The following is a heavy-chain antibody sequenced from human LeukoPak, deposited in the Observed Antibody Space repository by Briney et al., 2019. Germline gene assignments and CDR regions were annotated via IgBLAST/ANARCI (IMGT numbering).Heavy chain of an antibody. D-gene: IGHD5-18*01. CDR1: GFTFSSYW. J-gene: IGHJ4*02. CDR3: ARPRWIQLIDY. CDR2: IKQDGSEK. Sequence: GGSLRLSCAASGFTFSSYWMSWVRQAPGKGLEWVANIKQDGSEKYYVDSVKGRFTISRDNVKNSLYLQMNSLRAEDTAVYYCARPRWIQLIDYWGQGTLVTVSS. V-gene: IGHV3-7*01.